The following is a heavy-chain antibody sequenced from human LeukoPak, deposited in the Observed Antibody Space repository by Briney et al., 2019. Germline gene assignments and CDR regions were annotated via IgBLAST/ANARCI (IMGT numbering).Heavy chain of an antibody. V-gene: IGHV4-59*12. J-gene: IGHJ4*02. CDR2: IYYSGST. Sequence: SETLSLTCTVSGDSINSDYWNWIRQPPGKGLEWIGFIYYSGSTNYNPSLKSRVTISVDASRNHFSLKLNSVTAADTAVYYCARDRHYYDSSGYYAGFDYWGQGTLVTVSS. CDR1: GDSINSDY. D-gene: IGHD3-22*01. CDR3: ARDRHYYDSSGYYAGFDY.